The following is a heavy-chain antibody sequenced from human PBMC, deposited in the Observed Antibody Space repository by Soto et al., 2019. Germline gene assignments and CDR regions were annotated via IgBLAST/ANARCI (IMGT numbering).Heavy chain of an antibody. D-gene: IGHD6-19*01. Sequence: GASVKVSCKASGGTFSSYTISRVRQAPGQGLEWMGRIIPILGIANYAQKFQGRVTITADKSTSTAYMELSSLRSEDTAGYYCASQVEKLADGDMDVWGKGSTVTVSS. CDR3: ASQVEKLADGDMDV. J-gene: IGHJ6*03. CDR1: GGTFSSYT. CDR2: IIPILGIA. V-gene: IGHV1-69*02.